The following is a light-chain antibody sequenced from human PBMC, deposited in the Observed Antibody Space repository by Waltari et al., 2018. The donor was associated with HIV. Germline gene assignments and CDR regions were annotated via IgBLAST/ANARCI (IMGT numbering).Light chain of an antibody. CDR1: QSISSN. CDR2: GAS. V-gene: IGKV3-15*01. J-gene: IGKJ4*01. CDR3: PQYDEWPSHS. Sequence: EIMMTQSPATLSVSPGERASLSCRVSQSISSNLAWYQQKPGQAPRLLIYGASSRATGIPARFSGSGSGTEFILTISSLQSEDFGVYYCPQYDEWPSHSFGGGTKVEIK.